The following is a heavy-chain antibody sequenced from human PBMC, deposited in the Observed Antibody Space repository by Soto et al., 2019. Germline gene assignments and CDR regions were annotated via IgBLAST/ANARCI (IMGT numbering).Heavy chain of an antibody. Sequence: EVQLVESGGGVVRPGGSLRLACVVSGFSLDEYGMSGVRQAPGKGPEWVSGMHRNGNSTGYADSVKGRFTISRDDAKNSLYLQMNSLRAEDTAFYYCARDHRWGYEYGDYGDSWGHGTLVTVSS. CDR2: MHRNGNST. CDR3: ARDHRWGYEYGDYGDS. D-gene: IGHD4-17*01. CDR1: GFSLDEYG. V-gene: IGHV3-20*04. J-gene: IGHJ5*01.